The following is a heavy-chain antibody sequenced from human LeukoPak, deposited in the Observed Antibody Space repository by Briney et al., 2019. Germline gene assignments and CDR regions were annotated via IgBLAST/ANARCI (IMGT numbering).Heavy chain of an antibody. D-gene: IGHD2/OR15-2a*01. CDR1: GGSFSGYY. CDR3: ARHSTFYMDV. CDR2: IDHSGST. J-gene: IGHJ6*03. V-gene: IGHV4-34*01. Sequence: SETLSLTCAVYGGSFSGYYWSWIRQPPGKGLEWIGEIDHSGSTNYNPSLKSRVTISVDTSKNQFSLKLSSVTAADTAVYYCARHSTFYMDVWGEGTTVTVSS.